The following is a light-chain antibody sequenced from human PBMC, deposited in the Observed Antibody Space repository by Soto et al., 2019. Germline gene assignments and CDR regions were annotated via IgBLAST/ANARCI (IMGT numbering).Light chain of an antibody. J-gene: IGLJ2*01. CDR3: CSYAGGTSVV. CDR1: SSDVGRYSL. CDR2: QDI. V-gene: IGLV2-23*01. Sequence: QSALTQPASVSGSLGQSITISCTGTSSDVGRYSLVSWYQQYPSKAPRLMIYQDIERPSGVSNRFSASKSGNTASLTISGLQTEDEDNYYCCSYAGGTSVVFGGGTKLNVL.